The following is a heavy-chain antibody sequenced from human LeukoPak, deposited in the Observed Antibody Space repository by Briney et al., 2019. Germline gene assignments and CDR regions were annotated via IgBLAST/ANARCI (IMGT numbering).Heavy chain of an antibody. CDR3: AKDGHCSGGSCYGNYFDY. CDR1: GFTFDDYA. V-gene: IGHV3-43*02. CDR2: IREDGRTT. J-gene: IGHJ4*02. D-gene: IGHD2-15*01. Sequence: PGGSLRLSCAASGFTFDDYAMHWVRQAPGKGLEWVSLIREDGRTTHYVDSVKGRFTISRDNSKNTLYLQMNSLRAEDTAVYYCAKDGHCSGGSCYGNYFDYWGQGTLVTVSS.